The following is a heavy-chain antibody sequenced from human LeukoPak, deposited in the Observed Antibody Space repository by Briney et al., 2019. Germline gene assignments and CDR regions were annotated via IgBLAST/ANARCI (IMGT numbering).Heavy chain of an antibody. CDR2: ISGSGGST. CDR3: AKEGLYCSSTSCSWFDP. V-gene: IGHV3-23*01. D-gene: IGHD2-2*01. CDR1: GFTFSSYA. Sequence: PGGSLRLSCAASGFTFSSYAMSWVRQAPGKGLEWVSAISGSGGSTYYADSVKGRFTISRDNSKNTLYLQMNSLRAEDTAVYHCAKEGLYCSSTSCSWFDPWGQGTLVTVSS. J-gene: IGHJ5*02.